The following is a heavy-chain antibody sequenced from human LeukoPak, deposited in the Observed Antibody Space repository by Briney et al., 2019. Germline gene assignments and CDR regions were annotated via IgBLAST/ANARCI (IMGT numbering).Heavy chain of an antibody. CDR1: GFTVSSNY. V-gene: IGHV3-53*01. D-gene: IGHD3-9*01. CDR2: IYSGGST. Sequence: GGSLRLSCAASGFTVSSNYMSWVRQAPGKGLEWVSVIYSGGSTYYADSVKGRFTISRDNSKNTLYLQMNSLRAEDTAVYYCARGFYDILTGPANPYYYYGMDVWGQGTTVTVSS. J-gene: IGHJ6*02. CDR3: ARGFYDILTGPANPYYYYGMDV.